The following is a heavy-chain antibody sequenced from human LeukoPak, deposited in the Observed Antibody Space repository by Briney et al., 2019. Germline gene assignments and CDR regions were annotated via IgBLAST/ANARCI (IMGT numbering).Heavy chain of an antibody. J-gene: IGHJ4*02. CDR2: IIPILGIA. V-gene: IGHV1-69*04. Sequence: ASVKVSCKASGGTFSSYAISWVRQAPGQGLEWMGRIIPILGIANYAQKSQGRVTITADKSTSTAYMELSSLRSEDTAVYYCARGKGGPFDYWGQGTLVTVSS. CDR3: ARGKGGPFDY. D-gene: IGHD1-26*01. CDR1: GGTFSSYA.